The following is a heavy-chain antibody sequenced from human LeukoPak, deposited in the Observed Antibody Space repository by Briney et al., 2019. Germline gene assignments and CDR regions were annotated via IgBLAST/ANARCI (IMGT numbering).Heavy chain of an antibody. Sequence: GGSLRLSRAAFGFTFSSYEMLWVRPAPGKGLEWVSYISSSGSTIYYAHSLKGRFTISRDNAKNSLYLQMNSLRAEDTAVYYCTRDLFDWGQGALVTVSS. J-gene: IGHJ4*02. CDR3: TRDLFD. CDR1: GFTFSSYE. D-gene: IGHD3-10*02. CDR2: ISSSGSTI. V-gene: IGHV3-48*03.